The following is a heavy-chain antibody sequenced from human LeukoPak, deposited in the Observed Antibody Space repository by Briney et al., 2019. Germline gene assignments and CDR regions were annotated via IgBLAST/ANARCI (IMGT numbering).Heavy chain of an antibody. Sequence: GGSLRLSCAASGFTFSSYSMNWVRQAPGKGLEGVSYISSSGSTIYYADSVKGRFTISRDNAKNSLYLQMNSLRAEDTAVYYCAELGITMIGGVWGKGTAVTISS. D-gene: IGHD3-10*02. CDR2: ISSSGSTI. V-gene: IGHV3-48*04. CDR1: GFTFSSYS. J-gene: IGHJ6*04. CDR3: AELGITMIGGV.